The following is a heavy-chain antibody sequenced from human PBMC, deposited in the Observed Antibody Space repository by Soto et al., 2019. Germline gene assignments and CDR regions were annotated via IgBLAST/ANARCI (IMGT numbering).Heavy chain of an antibody. CDR3: AAGGGIPRSY. Sequence: QLQLQESGSGLVKPSQTLSLTGAVSGGSISSGGYSWSWIRQPPGKGLEWIGYIYHSGRTYYNPSLKSRVTISVDRSKNQFSLQLSSVTAADTAVYYCAAGGGIPRSYWGPGTPVTFSA. D-gene: IGHD1-26*01. J-gene: IGHJ4*02. V-gene: IGHV4-30-2*01. CDR1: GGSISSGGYS. CDR2: IYHSGRT.